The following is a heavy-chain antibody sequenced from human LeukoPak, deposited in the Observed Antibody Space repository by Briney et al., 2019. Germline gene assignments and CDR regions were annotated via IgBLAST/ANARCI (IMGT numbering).Heavy chain of an antibody. J-gene: IGHJ3*02. Sequence: SETLSLTCTVSGASISYDYWNWIRQPPGKGLEWIGYIHYSGTTNYNPSLKSRLSISVDTSKNQFSLNLNSVTAADTAVYYCAREAVSGTIVGTTYLDIWGQGTTVTVSS. V-gene: IGHV4-59*01. CDR3: AREAVSGTIVGTTYLDI. CDR1: GASISYDY. D-gene: IGHD1-26*01. CDR2: IHYSGTT.